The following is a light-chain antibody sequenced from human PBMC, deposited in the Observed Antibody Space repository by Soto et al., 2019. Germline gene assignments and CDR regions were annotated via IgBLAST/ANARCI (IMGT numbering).Light chain of an antibody. CDR2: DAS. J-gene: IGKJ1*01. Sequence: DIQMTQSPSTLSASVGDRVTITCRASQSITNRLAWYQHKPGKAPKVLIYDASNLEYGVPRRFSGSGFGTEFILTISSLQPDDFATYCCQHYGGMWAFGQGTQVDIK. V-gene: IGKV1-5*01. CDR3: QHYGGMWA. CDR1: QSITNR.